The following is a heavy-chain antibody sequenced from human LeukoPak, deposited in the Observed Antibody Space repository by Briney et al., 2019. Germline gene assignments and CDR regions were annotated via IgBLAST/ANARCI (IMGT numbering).Heavy chain of an antibody. V-gene: IGHV3-9*01. D-gene: IGHD2-15*01. Sequence: PGRSLRLSCAASGFTFDDYAMHWVQQAPGKGLEWVSGISWNSGSIGYADSVKGRFTISRDNAKNSLYLQMNSLRAEDTALYYCAKDIKAPRSGGSTTYYYYYGMDVWGQGTTVTVSS. J-gene: IGHJ6*02. CDR2: ISWNSGSI. CDR3: AKDIKAPRSGGSTTYYYYYGMDV. CDR1: GFTFDDYA.